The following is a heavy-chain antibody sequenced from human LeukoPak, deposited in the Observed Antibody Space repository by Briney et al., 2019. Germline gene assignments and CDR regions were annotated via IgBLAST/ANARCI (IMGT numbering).Heavy chain of an antibody. CDR3: ARDVVGATLYDY. CDR2: IYHSGST. Sequence: SETLSLTCTVSGGSISSSSYYWGWIRQPPGKGLEWIGYIYHSGSTYYNPSLKSRVTISVDRSKNQFSLKLSSVTAADTAVYYCARDVVGATLYDYWGQGTLVTVSS. V-gene: IGHV4-39*07. D-gene: IGHD1-26*01. CDR1: GGSISSSSYY. J-gene: IGHJ4*02.